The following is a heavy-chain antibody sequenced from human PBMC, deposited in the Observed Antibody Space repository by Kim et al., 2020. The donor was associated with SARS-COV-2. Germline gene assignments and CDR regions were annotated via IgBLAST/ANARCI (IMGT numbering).Heavy chain of an antibody. V-gene: IGHV1-69*13. Sequence: SVKVSCKASGGTFNNYAINWVRQASGQGLEWMGGIIPMFGTANHAQKVQGRITITADELTTTTYMELSSLRSAVTAVYYCARSPPSEYDFWSGYPMLDYWGQEPWSPSP. CDR2: IIPMFGTA. J-gene: IGHJ4*01. D-gene: IGHD3-3*01. CDR3: ARSPPSEYDFWSGYPMLDY. CDR1: GGTFNNYA.